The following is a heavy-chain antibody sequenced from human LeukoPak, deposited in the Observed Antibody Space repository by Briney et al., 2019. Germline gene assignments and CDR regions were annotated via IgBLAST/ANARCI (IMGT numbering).Heavy chain of an antibody. CDR1: GFTFISYA. J-gene: IGHJ3*02. D-gene: IGHD4-11*01. Sequence: GTSLRLSCAASGFTFISYAIHWVRQAPGKGLEWVAVISFHGTDTFYADSVKGRFTISRDNSKNTLYLQMSSLRAEDTAVYYCARPGGLHHAFDIWGQGTMVTVSS. V-gene: IGHV3-30*04. CDR3: ARPGGLHHAFDI. CDR2: ISFHGTDT.